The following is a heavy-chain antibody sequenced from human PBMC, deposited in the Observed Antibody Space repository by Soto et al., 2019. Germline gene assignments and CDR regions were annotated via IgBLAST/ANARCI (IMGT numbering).Heavy chain of an antibody. CDR3: ARGLRYSSGASCYPGDFQH. D-gene: IGHD2-15*01. J-gene: IGHJ1*01. V-gene: IGHV4-59*01. CDR2: IYYIGST. Sequence: KTSETLSLTCTVSGGSISSYYCSCIRHPPRKRLEWIGSIYYIGSTNYNQSPMSRVTISVDTSQNQFSMKLSSVTAADTAVYYSARGLRYSSGASCYPGDFQHSCQGTMVTVSS. CDR1: GGSISSYY.